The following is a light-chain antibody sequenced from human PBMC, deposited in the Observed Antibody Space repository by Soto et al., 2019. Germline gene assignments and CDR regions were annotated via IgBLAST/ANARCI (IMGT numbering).Light chain of an antibody. CDR3: QQYGGSPGST. CDR1: QSVSSSY. Sequence: EIVLTQSPGTLSLSPGDRATLSCRASQSVSSSYLAWYQQKPGQAPRLLIYGASSRATGIPDRFSGSGSGTDFTLTISRLEPEDFAVYYCQQYGGSPGSTFGQGTNLEIK. J-gene: IGKJ2*01. CDR2: GAS. V-gene: IGKV3-20*01.